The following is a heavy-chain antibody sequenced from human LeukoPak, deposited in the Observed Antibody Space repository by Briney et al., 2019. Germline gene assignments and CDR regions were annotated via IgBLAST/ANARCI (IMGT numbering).Heavy chain of an antibody. CDR2: ISWNSGNI. D-gene: IGHD4-23*01. J-gene: IGHJ4*02. Sequence: GRSLRLSCAASGFTFDDYAMHWVRQAPGKGLEWVSGISWNSGNIGYADSVKGRFTISRDNAKNSLYLQMNSLRAEDTALYYCAEGGATVVTFWLDYWGQGTLVTVSS. CDR3: AEGGATVVTFWLDY. V-gene: IGHV3-9*01. CDR1: GFTFDDYA.